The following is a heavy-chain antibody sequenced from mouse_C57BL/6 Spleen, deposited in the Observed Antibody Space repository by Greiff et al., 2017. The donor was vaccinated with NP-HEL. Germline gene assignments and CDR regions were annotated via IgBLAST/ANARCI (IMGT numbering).Heavy chain of an antibody. D-gene: IGHD2-2*01. J-gene: IGHJ4*01. CDR3: ARRDRGYGAMDY. V-gene: IGHV5-17*01. CDR1: GFTFSDYG. CDR2: ISSGSSTI. Sequence: DVMLVESGGGLVKPGGSLKLSCAASGFTFSDYGMHWVRQAPEKGLEWVAYISSGSSTIYYADTVKGRFTISRDNAKNTLFLQMTSLRSEDTAMYYCARRDRGYGAMDYWGQGTSVTVSS.